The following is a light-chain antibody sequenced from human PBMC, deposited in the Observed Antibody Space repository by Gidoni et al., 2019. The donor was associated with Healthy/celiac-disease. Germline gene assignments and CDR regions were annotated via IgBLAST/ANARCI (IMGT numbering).Light chain of an antibody. CDR1: QDISNY. CDR3: QQYDNLPT. J-gene: IGKJ2*01. Sequence: DPVTITCQASQDISNYLNWYQQKSGKAPKLLIYDASNLETGVPSRFSGSGSGTDFTFTISSLQPEDIATYYCQQYDNLPTFGQGTKLEIK. V-gene: IGKV1-33*01. CDR2: DAS.